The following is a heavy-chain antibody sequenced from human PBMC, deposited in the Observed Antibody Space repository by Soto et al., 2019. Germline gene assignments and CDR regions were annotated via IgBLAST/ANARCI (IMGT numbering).Heavy chain of an antibody. V-gene: IGHV3-30-3*01. CDR2: ISYDGSNK. D-gene: IGHD3-3*01. J-gene: IGHJ5*02. CDR1: GFTFSSYA. CDR3: ARDGRPHYDFWSGYYKPDNWFDP. Sequence: PGGSLRLSCAASGFTFSSYAMHWVRQAPGKGLEWVAVISYDGSNKYYADSVKGRFTISRDNSKNTLYLQMNSLRAEDTAVYYCARDGRPHYDFWSGYYKPDNWFDPWGQGTMVTVYS.